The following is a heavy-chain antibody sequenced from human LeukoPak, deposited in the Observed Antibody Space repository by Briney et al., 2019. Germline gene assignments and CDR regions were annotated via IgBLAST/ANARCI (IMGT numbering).Heavy chain of an antibody. CDR1: GFTVSSNY. J-gene: IGHJ2*01. Sequence: GGSLRLSCAASGFTVSSNYMSWVRQAPGKGLEWVSVIYSGVSTYYADSVKGRFTISRDNSKNTLYLQMNSLRAEDTALYYCARDRRYYDSSGYYFHWYFDLWGRGTLDTVSS. CDR3: ARDRRYYDSSGYYFHWYFDL. V-gene: IGHV3-53*01. CDR2: IYSGVST. D-gene: IGHD3-22*01.